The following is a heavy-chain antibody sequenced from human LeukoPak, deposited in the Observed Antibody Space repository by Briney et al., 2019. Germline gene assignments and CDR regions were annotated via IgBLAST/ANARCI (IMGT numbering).Heavy chain of an antibody. D-gene: IGHD3-3*01. V-gene: IGHV1-8*03. CDR2: MNPNSGNT. CDR3: AKSGYYDYYYYYYMDV. CDR1: GYTFTSYD. J-gene: IGHJ6*03. Sequence: ASVKVSCKASGYTFTSYDINWVRQATGQGLEWMGWMNPNSGNTGYAQKFQGRVTITRNTSISTAYMELSSLRAEDTALYYCAKSGYYDYYYYYYMDVWGKGTTVTVSS.